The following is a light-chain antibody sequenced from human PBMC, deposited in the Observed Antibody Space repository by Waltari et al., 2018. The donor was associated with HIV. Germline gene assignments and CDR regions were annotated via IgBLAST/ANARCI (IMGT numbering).Light chain of an antibody. CDR3: QSADSSGTYPVV. Sequence: SYELTQPPSVSVSPGQTARITCSGDALPKQYAYWYQQKPGQAPVLVIYKDSERPSGIPERFSGSSSGTTVTFTISGVQAEDEADYYCQSADSSGTYPVVFGGGTKLTVL. J-gene: IGLJ2*01. V-gene: IGLV3-25*03. CDR2: KDS. CDR1: ALPKQY.